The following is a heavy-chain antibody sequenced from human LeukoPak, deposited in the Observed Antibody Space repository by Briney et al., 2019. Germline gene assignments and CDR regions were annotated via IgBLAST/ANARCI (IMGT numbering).Heavy chain of an antibody. CDR1: TFTFSSYS. CDR3: ARGSRDYGSGSYPTY. CDR2: ISSSSSYI. Sequence: NPGGSLRLSCAASTFTFSSYSMNWVRQAPGKGLEWVSSISSSSSYIYYADSVKGRFTISRDNAKNSLYLQMNSLRAEDTAVYYCARGSRDYGSGSYPTYWGQGTLVTVSS. J-gene: IGHJ4*02. D-gene: IGHD3-10*01. V-gene: IGHV3-21*01.